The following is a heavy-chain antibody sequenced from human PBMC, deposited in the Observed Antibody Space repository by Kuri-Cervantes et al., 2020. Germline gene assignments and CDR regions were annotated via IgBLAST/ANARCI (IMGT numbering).Heavy chain of an antibody. CDR3: ARDLGATVTTGGY. D-gene: IGHD4-17*01. V-gene: IGHV1-45*02. J-gene: IGHJ4*02. Sequence: SVKVSCKASGYTFTYRYLHWVRQAPGQALEWMGWIAPFNGNTNYAQKFQDRVTITRDRSMSTAYMELSSLRSDDTAVYYCARDLGATVTTGGYWGQGTLVTVSS. CDR1: GYTFTYRY. CDR2: IAPFNGNT.